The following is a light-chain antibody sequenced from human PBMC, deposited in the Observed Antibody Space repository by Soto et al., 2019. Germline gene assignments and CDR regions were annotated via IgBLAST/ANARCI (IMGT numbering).Light chain of an antibody. Sequence: ETVLTQSPATLPFSPGEGATLSCGASRALTSTYIAWYQQKPGQAPRLLIYDASTRAAGIPDRFSGSGSGTDFTLAISRLEPEDFALYYCHQYGTSPLTFGGGTRVEIK. J-gene: IGKJ4*01. CDR3: HQYGTSPLT. CDR2: DAS. V-gene: IGKV3D-20*01. CDR1: RALTSTY.